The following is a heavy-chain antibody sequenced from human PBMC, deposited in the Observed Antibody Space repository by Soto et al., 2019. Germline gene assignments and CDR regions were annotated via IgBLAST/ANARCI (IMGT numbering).Heavy chain of an antibody. J-gene: IGHJ4*02. D-gene: IGHD5-12*01. CDR2: INHSGST. CDR3: AGNIVATISSFDY. Sequence: QVQLQQWGAGLLKPSETLSLTCAVYGESFSGYYWSWIRQPPGKGLEWIGEINHSGSTNYNPSLKSRVTMPVDTSKNQFSLKLSSVTAADTAVYYCAGNIVATISSFDYWGQGTLVTVSS. V-gene: IGHV4-34*01. CDR1: GESFSGYY.